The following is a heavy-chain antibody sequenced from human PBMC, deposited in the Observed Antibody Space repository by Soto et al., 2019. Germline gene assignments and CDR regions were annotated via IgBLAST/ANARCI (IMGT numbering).Heavy chain of an antibody. CDR1: GFAVSSNY. J-gene: IGHJ6*02. CDR2: IYTGGDT. V-gene: IGHV3-53*01. D-gene: IGHD6-13*01. CDR3: ARASGIAAAGTRAWYYYYGMDV. Sequence: GGSLRLSCAASGFAVSSNYMSWVRQAPGKGLEWVSIIYTGGDTYYADSVKDRFTISRDNFKNTLDLQMYSLRVEDTAVYYCARASGIAAAGTRAWYYYYGMDVWGQGTTVTVSS.